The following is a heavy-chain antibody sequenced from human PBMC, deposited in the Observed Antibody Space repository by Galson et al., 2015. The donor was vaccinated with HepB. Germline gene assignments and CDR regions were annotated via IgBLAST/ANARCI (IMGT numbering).Heavy chain of an antibody. CDR3: AKTRECSVTSCYHTFDI. CDR1: GLTFSNYA. CDR2: ISCDGSSH. J-gene: IGHJ3*02. Sequence: SLRLSCAGSGLTFSNYAMHWVRQAPGKGLEWVAIISCDGSSHYYADSVRGRFTITRDNSKNMLFLQMNSLRDEDTAVYYCAKTRECSVTSCYHTFDIWGQGTMVTVSS. V-gene: IGHV3-30-3*02. D-gene: IGHD2-2*01.